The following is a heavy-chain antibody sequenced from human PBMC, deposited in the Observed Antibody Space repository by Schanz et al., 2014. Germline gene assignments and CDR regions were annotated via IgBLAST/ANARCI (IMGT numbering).Heavy chain of an antibody. CDR1: GFTFSDYW. J-gene: IGHJ3*02. D-gene: IGHD4-17*01. V-gene: IGHV3-7*04. CDR3: ARKMKLGVYGGKGHDSLDI. Sequence: EVHLLESGGGLVQPGGSLRLSCAASGFTFSDYWMSWVRQAPGKGPEWVANIKHDGSVKDYVDSVEGRFTISRDNAKNTLYLQMNTLRAEDTAVYYCARKMKLGVYGGKGHDSLDIWDQGTMVTVSS. CDR2: IKHDGSVK.